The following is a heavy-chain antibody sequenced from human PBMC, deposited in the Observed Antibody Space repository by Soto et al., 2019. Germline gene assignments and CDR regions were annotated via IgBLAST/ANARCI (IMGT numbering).Heavy chain of an antibody. Sequence: PSETLSLTCTVSGGSISNAAYSWSWIRRPPGKGLEWIGYIYPSGMPFYNPSLRSRVTISIDRSNDQFSLNLKSVTAADTAVYYCARERGGYGLFDSWGQGTLVTVS. CDR1: GGSISNAAYS. CDR3: ARERGGYGLFDS. J-gene: IGHJ4*02. CDR2: IYPSGMP. D-gene: IGHD5-18*01. V-gene: IGHV4-30-2*01.